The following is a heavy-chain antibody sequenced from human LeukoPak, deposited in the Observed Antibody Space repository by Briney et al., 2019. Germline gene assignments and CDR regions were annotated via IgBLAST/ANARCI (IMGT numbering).Heavy chain of an antibody. J-gene: IGHJ4*02. CDR2: IYSSGTT. CDR3: ARERVDIAMGFDY. D-gene: IGHD5-18*01. V-gene: IGHV4-4*02. CDR1: GGAISSSNW. Sequence: SETLSLTCAVSGGAISSSNWWSWVRQPPGKGLEWIGRIYSSGTTNYNASLMSRVTMSLDKSKSQFFLNLTSVTAADTAVYYCARERVDIAMGFDYWGQGSLVIVSS.